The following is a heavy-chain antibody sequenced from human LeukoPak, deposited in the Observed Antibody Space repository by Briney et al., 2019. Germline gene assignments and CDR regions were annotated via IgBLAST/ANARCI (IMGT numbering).Heavy chain of an antibody. CDR3: ASRLGYSYGTDAFDI. V-gene: IGHV4-39*01. Sequence: SETLSLTCTVSGGAISSSNYYWGWIRQPPGKGLEWIGTIYYSGSTYYNPSLKSRVTISVDTSKNQFFLKLSSVTAADTAVYYCASRLGYSYGTDAFDIWGQGTMVTVSS. J-gene: IGHJ3*02. D-gene: IGHD5-18*01. CDR1: GGAISSSNYY. CDR2: IYYSGST.